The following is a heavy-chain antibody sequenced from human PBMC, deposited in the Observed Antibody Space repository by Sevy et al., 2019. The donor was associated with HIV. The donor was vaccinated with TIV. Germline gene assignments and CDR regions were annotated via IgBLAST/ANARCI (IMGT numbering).Heavy chain of an antibody. V-gene: IGHV3-33*01. CDR2: IWYDGSNK. J-gene: IGHJ4*02. Sequence: GGSLRLSCAASGFTFSSYGMHWVRQAPGKGLEWVAVIWYDGSNKYYADSVKGRFTISRNKSKNTLYLQMNSLRAEDTAVYYCARDRGDYYASSGYYFDYWGQGTLVTVSS. CDR1: GFTFSSYG. CDR3: ARDRGDYYASSGYYFDY. D-gene: IGHD3-22*01.